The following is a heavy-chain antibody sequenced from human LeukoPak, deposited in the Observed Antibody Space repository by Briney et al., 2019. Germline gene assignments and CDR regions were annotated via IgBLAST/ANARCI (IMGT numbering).Heavy chain of an antibody. D-gene: IGHD3-10*01. J-gene: IGHJ3*02. CDR1: GYTFTSYG. V-gene: IGHV1-18*01. CDR3: ARSGITMVRGVIIVAAFDI. CDR2: ISAYNGNT. Sequence: ASVKVSCKASGYTFTSYGISWVRQAPGQGLEWMGWISAYNGNTNYAQKLQGRVTMTTDTSTSTAYMELRSLRSDDTAVYYCARSGITMVRGVIIVAAFDIWGQGTMVTVSS.